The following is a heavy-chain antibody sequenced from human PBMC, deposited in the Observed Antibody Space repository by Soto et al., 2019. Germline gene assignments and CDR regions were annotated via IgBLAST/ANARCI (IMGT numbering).Heavy chain of an antibody. V-gene: IGHV3-74*01. Sequence: RGSLRLSCAASGFTFSSYWMHWVRQAPGKGLVWVSRINSDGSSTSYEDSVKGRFTISRDNAKNTLYLQMNSLRAEDTAVYYCARGPLDIVVVPAASRDYYYMDVWGKGTTVTVSS. CDR3: ARGPLDIVVVPAASRDYYYMDV. D-gene: IGHD2-2*01. CDR1: GFTFSSYW. CDR2: INSDGSST. J-gene: IGHJ6*03.